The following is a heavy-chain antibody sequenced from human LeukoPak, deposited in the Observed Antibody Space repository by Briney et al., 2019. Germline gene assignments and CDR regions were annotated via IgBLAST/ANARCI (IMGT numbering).Heavy chain of an antibody. D-gene: IGHD3-10*01. Sequence: GGSLRLSCAASGFTFSGYGMHWVRQAPGKGLEWVAVISYDGSNKYYADSVKGRFTISRDNSKNTLYLQMNSLRAEDTAVYYCAKDHAMVRGVHPFDYWGQGTLVTVSS. CDR2: ISYDGSNK. J-gene: IGHJ4*02. CDR1: GFTFSGYG. V-gene: IGHV3-30*18. CDR3: AKDHAMVRGVHPFDY.